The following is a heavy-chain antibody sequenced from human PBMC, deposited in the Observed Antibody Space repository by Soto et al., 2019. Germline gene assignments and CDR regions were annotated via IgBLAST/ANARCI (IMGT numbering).Heavy chain of an antibody. CDR3: ARENGPYAGYFDY. CDR2: IIPIFGTA. Sequence: SVKVSCKASGGTFSSHAISWVRQAPGQGLEWMGGIIPIFGTANYAQKFQGRVTITADESTSTAYMELSSLRSEDTAVYYCARENGPYAGYFDYWGQGTLVTVSS. D-gene: IGHD4-17*01. V-gene: IGHV1-69*13. CDR1: GGTFSSHA. J-gene: IGHJ4*02.